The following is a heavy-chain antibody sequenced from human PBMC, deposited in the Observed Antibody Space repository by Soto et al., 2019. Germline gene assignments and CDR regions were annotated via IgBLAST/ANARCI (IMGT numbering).Heavy chain of an antibody. CDR2: IYYSGST. J-gene: IGHJ6*03. CDR3: AGKLGYCSSTSCYSDSYYYMDV. CDR1: GGSISSSSYY. D-gene: IGHD2-2*01. Sequence: QLQLQESGPGLVKPSETLSLTCTVSGGSISSSSYYWGWIRQPPGKGLEWIGSIYYSGSTYYNPSLKSRVTISVDTSKNQFSLKLSYVTAADTAVYYCAGKLGYCSSTSCYSDSYYYMDVWGKGTTVTVSS. V-gene: IGHV4-39*01.